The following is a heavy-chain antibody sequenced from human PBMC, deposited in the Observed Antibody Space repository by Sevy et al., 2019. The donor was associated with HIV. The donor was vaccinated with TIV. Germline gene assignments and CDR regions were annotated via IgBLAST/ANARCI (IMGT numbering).Heavy chain of an antibody. D-gene: IGHD3-9*01. J-gene: IGHJ4*02. CDR2: IFYDGSDE. CDR3: ASDILTGSDY. CDR1: GFTFSSYG. Sequence: GGSLRLSCAASGFTFSSYGMHWVRHAPGKGLEWVAFIFYDGSDEYYAYSVKGRFTISRDNSKNTLYLQMNSLRAADTAVYYCASDILTGSDYWGQGTLVTVSS. V-gene: IGHV3-30*02.